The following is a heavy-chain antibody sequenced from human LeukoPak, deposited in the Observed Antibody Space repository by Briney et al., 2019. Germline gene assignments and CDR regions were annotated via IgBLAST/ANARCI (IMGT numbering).Heavy chain of an antibody. CDR3: ARDPVRGYSYGYYGMDV. CDR1: GGTFSSYA. Sequence: SVKVSCKASGGTFSSYAISWVRRAPGQGLEWMGGIIPILGTANYAQKFQGRVTITADESTSTAYMELSSLRSEDTAVYYCARDPVRGYSYGYYGMDVWGKGTTVTVSS. CDR2: IIPILGTA. D-gene: IGHD5-18*01. V-gene: IGHV1-69*13. J-gene: IGHJ6*04.